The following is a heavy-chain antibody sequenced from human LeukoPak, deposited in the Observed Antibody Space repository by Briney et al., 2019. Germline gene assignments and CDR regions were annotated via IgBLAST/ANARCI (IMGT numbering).Heavy chain of an antibody. CDR1: GFTFSSYA. CDR2: ISYDGSNK. J-gene: IGHJ4*02. V-gene: IGHV3-30*04. D-gene: IGHD6-13*01. CDR3: ARDPAAAGIVDY. Sequence: GGSLRLSRAASGFTFSSYAMHWVRQAPGKGLEWVAVISYDGSNKYYADSVKGRFTISRDNSKNTLYLQMNSLRAEDTAVYYCARDPAAAGIVDYWGQGTLVTVSS.